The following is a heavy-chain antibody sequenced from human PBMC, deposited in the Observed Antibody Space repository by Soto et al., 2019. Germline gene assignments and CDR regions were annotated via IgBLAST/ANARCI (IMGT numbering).Heavy chain of an antibody. CDR2: ISYDGSNK. Sequence: PGGSLRLSCAASGFTFSSYGMHWVRQAPGKGLEWVAVISYDGSNKYYADSVKGRFTISRDNSKNTLYLQMNSLRAEDTAVYYCAKDLGYSSSWYLRKEAYGMDVWGQGTTVTVS. D-gene: IGHD6-13*01. CDR3: AKDLGYSSSWYLRKEAYGMDV. J-gene: IGHJ6*02. V-gene: IGHV3-30*18. CDR1: GFTFSSYG.